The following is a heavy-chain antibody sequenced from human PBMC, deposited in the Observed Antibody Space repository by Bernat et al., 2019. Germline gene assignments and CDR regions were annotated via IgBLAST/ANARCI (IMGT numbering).Heavy chain of an antibody. V-gene: IGHV1-2*02. J-gene: IGHJ4*02. CDR1: GYTFTGYY. D-gene: IGHD3-9*01. CDR3: ARGSAGSLYYDSLTGYWPDY. Sequence: QVQLVQSGAEVKKPGASVKVSCKASGYTFTGYYMHWVRQAPGQGLEWMGWINPNSGGTNYAQKLQGRITMTRDTSISTAYRELSRLRSDDTSVYYCARGSAGSLYYDSLTGYWPDYWGQGTPVTVTS. CDR2: INPNSGGT.